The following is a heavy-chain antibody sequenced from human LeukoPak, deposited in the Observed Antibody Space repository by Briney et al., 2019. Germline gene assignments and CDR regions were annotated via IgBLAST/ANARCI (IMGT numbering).Heavy chain of an antibody. CDR2: ISSSSSYI. D-gene: IGHD6-13*01. CDR3: ARAEGDSSSWYRY. CDR1: GFTFSNAW. V-gene: IGHV3-21*01. J-gene: IGHJ4*02. Sequence: GGSLRLSCAASGFTFSNAWMSWVRQAPGKGLEWVSSISSSSSYIYYADSVKGRFTISRDNAKNSLYLQMNSLRAEDTAVYYCARAEGDSSSWYRYWGQGTLVTVSS.